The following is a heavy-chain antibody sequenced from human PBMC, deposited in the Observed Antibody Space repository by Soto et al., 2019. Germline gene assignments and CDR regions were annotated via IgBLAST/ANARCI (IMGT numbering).Heavy chain of an antibody. CDR2: IGFSGTNI. CDR1: GFTFSHYG. D-gene: IGHD7-27*01. CDR3: AKWGTNCYDY. J-gene: IGHJ4*02. Sequence: EVQLVESGGGQVKPGGSLRLSCAASGFTFSHYGMNWVRQAPGKGLEWVSSIGFSGTNIYYADSLKGRFTISRDNAKNSLYLQMNSLKAEDTAVYYSAKWGTNCYDYWGQGTLVTVSS. V-gene: IGHV3-21*01.